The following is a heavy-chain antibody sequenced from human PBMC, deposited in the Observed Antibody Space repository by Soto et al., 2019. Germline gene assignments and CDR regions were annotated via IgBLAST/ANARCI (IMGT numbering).Heavy chain of an antibody. D-gene: IGHD3-22*01. Sequence: PSETLSLTCSVSGGSIGSNNYYWGWIRQPPGKGLEWIGNIYYTGGTQYNPSLKSRVTISVDTSNNEFSLKLRFVTAADTAVYYCARLEDYDRGGYYGWFDFWGQGILVTVSS. V-gene: IGHV4-39*01. CDR2: IYYTGGT. CDR1: GGSIGSNNYY. CDR3: ARLEDYDRGGYYGWFDF. J-gene: IGHJ4*02.